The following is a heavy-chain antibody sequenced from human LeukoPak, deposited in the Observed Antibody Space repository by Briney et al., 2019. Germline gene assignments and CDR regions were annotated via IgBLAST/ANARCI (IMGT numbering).Heavy chain of an antibody. CDR3: ARVYYSSSYDYWYFDL. D-gene: IGHD6-13*01. J-gene: IGHJ2*01. Sequence: SETLSLTCTVSGGSISSSSYYWGWIRQPPGKGLEWIGSIYYSGSTYSNPSLKSRVTISVDTSKNQFSLKLSSVTAADTAVYYCARVYYSSSYDYWYFDLWGRGTLVTVSS. CDR2: IYYSGST. CDR1: GGSISSSSYY. V-gene: IGHV4-39*07.